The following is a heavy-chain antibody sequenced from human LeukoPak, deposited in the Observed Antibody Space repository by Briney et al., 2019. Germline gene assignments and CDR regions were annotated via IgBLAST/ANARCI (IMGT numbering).Heavy chain of an antibody. Sequence: QPGGSLRLSCAASGFTVSSNYMGWVRQAPGKGLEWVSVIYSGGDTYYADSVKGRFTISRDNSKNTLYLQMNSLRAEDTAVYYCAKSPPYGGNSPWFDPWGQGTLVTVSS. CDR1: GFTVSSNY. J-gene: IGHJ5*02. D-gene: IGHD4-23*01. CDR2: IYSGGDT. V-gene: IGHV3-66*01. CDR3: AKSPPYGGNSPWFDP.